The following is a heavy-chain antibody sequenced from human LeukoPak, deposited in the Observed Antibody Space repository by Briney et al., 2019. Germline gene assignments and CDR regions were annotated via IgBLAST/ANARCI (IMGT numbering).Heavy chain of an antibody. CDR2: IYYSGST. V-gene: IGHV4-59*08. CDR1: GGSISSYY. CDR3: ARLGRDTMVRGVIDY. J-gene: IGHJ4*02. D-gene: IGHD3-10*01. Sequence: SETLSLTCTVSGGSISSYYWSWNRQPPGKGLEWIGYIYYSGSTNYNPSLKSRVTISVDTSKNQFSLKLSSVTAADTAVYYCARLGRDTMVRGVIDYWGQGTLVTVSS.